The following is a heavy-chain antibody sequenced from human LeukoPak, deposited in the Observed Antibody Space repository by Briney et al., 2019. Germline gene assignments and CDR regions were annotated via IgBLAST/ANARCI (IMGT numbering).Heavy chain of an antibody. V-gene: IGHV3-7*01. J-gene: IGHJ6*02. CDR3: ASNWDYVRGYGMDV. CDR2: INQDGGEK. Sequence: GGSLRLSCAASGFSFSSYWVSWVRQAPGKRQQWVANINQDGGEKHYVDSVRGRFTISRDNAKNTLYLQMNGLRAEDSAVYYCASNWDYVRGYGMDVWGQGTTVTVSS. D-gene: IGHD1-7*01. CDR1: GFSFSSYW.